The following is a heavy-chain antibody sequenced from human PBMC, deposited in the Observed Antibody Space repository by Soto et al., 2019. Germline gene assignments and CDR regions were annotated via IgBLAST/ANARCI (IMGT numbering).Heavy chain of an antibody. CDR3: AITRNYDYVWGSYRFDY. V-gene: IGHV3-23*01. D-gene: IGHD3-16*02. J-gene: IGHJ4*02. CDR1: GFTFSSYA. CDR2: ISGSGGST. Sequence: GSLRLSCAASGFTFSSYAMSWVRQAPGKGLEWVSAISGSGGSTYYADSVKGRFTISRDNSKNTLYLQMNSLRAEDTAVYYCAITRNYDYVWGSYRFDYWGQGTLVTVSS.